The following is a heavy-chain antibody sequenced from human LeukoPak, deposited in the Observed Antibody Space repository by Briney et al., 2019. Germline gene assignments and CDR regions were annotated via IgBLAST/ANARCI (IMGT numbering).Heavy chain of an antibody. D-gene: IGHD1-26*01. J-gene: IGHJ4*02. CDR1: GYTFTGYY. V-gene: IGHV1-2*06. Sequence: GESLKISCKGSGYTFTGYYMHWVRQAPGQGLEWMGRINPNSGGTNYAQKFQGRVTMTRDTSISTAYMELSRLRSDDTAVYYCASRHSGNLDYWGQGTLVTVSS. CDR2: INPNSGGT. CDR3: ASRHSGNLDY.